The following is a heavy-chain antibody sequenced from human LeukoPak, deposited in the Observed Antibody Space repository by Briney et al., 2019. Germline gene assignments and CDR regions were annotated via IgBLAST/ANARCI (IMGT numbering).Heavy chain of an antibody. J-gene: IGHJ4*02. CDR3: ASGRKDGDYVLKNFDY. CDR1: GGPFSGYY. D-gene: IGHD4-17*01. CDR2: INHSGST. V-gene: IGHV4-34*01. Sequence: ETLSLTCAVYGGPFSGYYWSWIRQPPGKGLEWIGEINHSGSTNYNPSLKSRVTISVDTSENQFSLKLSSVTAADAAVYYCASGRKDGDYVLKNFDYWGQGTLVTVSS.